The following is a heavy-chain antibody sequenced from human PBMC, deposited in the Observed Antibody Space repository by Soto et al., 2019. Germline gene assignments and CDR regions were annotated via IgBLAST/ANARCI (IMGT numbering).Heavy chain of an antibody. CDR3: ARVPRFGALPRNWFVP. Sequence: SETLSLTCAVYGGSFSGYYWSWIRQPPGKGLEWIGEINHSGSTNYNPSLKSRVTISVDTSKNQFSLKLSSVSAADTAVYYCARVPRFGALPRNWFVPRGQAPLITSPQ. D-gene: IGHD3-10*01. CDR2: INHSGST. CDR1: GGSFSGYY. V-gene: IGHV4-34*01. J-gene: IGHJ5*02.